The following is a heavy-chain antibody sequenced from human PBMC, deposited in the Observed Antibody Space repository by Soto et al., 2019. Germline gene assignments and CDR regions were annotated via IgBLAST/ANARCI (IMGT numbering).Heavy chain of an antibody. CDR2: ISPSTSHI. Sequence: EVHLVESGGGLVKPGGSLRLSCAVSGFTFSSCTMNWVRQAPGKGLEWVSSISPSTSHIYYADSVKGRFTISRDNAKXXXXXXXXXXXXXXXXXXXXXXXXXXXXXXXXXXDVXGQGTTVTVSS. V-gene: IGHV3-21*01. J-gene: IGHJ6*02. CDR3: XXXXXXXXXXXXXXDV. CDR1: GFTFSSCT.